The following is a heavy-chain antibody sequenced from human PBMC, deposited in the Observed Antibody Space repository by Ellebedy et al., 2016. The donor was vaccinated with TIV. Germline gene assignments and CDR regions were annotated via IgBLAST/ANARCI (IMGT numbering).Heavy chain of an antibody. CDR2: IYYSGST. D-gene: IGHD2/OR15-2a*01. Sequence: SETLSLTXTVSGGSISSSSYYWSWIRQPPGKGLEWIGYIYYSGSTNYNPSLKSRVTISVDTSKNQFSLKLSSVTAADTAVYYCARLSMIDTNFDYWGQGTLVTVSS. CDR3: ARLSMIDTNFDY. J-gene: IGHJ4*02. V-gene: IGHV4-61*05. CDR1: GGSISSSSYY.